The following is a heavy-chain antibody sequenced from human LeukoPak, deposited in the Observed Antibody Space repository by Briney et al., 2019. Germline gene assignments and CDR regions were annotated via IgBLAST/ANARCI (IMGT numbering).Heavy chain of an antibody. CDR2: IYYSGST. Sequence: PSETLSLTCTVSGGSISSSSYYWGWIRQPPGKGLEWIGSIYYSGSTYYNPSLKSRVTISVDTSKHQFSLKLSSVTAADTAVYYCVSVWSSTSCYLNWFDPWGQGTLVTVSS. CDR3: VSVWSSTSCYLNWFDP. J-gene: IGHJ5*02. V-gene: IGHV4-39*01. D-gene: IGHD2-2*01. CDR1: GGSISSSSYY.